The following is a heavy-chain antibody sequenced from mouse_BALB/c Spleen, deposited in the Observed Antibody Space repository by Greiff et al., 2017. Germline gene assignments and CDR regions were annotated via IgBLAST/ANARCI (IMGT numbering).Heavy chain of an antibody. CDR3: AREDMITSFDY. Sequence: EVQLQQSGPELVKPGASVKMSCKASGYTFTSYVMHWVKQKPGQGLEWIGYINPYNDGTKYNEKFKGKATLTSDKSSSTAYMELSSLTSEDSADYYCAREDMITSFDYWGQGTTLTVSS. CDR1: GYTFTSYV. CDR2: INPYNDGT. D-gene: IGHD2-4*01. V-gene: IGHV1-14*01. J-gene: IGHJ2*01.